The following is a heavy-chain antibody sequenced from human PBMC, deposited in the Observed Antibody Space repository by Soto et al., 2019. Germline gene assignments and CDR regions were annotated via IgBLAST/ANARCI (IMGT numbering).Heavy chain of an antibody. D-gene: IGHD1-26*01. J-gene: IGHJ4*02. Sequence: QVQLVQSGAEVKKPGSSVKVSCKASGGTFSSYSINWVRQAPGQGLEWMGEILPIFGTANYAQKFQGRVTITADESTSTAYIELSSLRAEDTAVYYCARDGGSHSGGIDYWGQGTRVTVSS. CDR3: ARDGGSHSGGIDY. V-gene: IGHV1-69*01. CDR2: ILPIFGTA. CDR1: GGTFSSYS.